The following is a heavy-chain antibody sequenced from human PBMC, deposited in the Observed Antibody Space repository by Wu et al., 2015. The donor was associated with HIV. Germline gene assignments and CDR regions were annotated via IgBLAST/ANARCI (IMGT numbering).Heavy chain of an antibody. CDR1: GYSFTSYY. J-gene: IGHJ5*02. CDR2: INPSGGLT. CDR3: ARGTTAAAGKGLFDP. D-gene: IGHD6-13*01. V-gene: IGHV1-46*01. Sequence: QVQLVQSGAEVKKPGASVKVSCKASGYSFTSYYMHWVRQAPGQGLEWMGIINPSGGLTSYVQKFQGRVTMTRDTSTSTAYMELSSLRSEDTAVYYCARGTTAAAGKGLFDPWGQGTLVTVSP.